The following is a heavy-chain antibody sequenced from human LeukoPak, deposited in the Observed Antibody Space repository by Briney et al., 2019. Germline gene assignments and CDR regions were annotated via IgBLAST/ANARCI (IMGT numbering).Heavy chain of an antibody. V-gene: IGHV1-46*01. CDR1: GYTFTSYY. CDR3: ARAGAGYSSSWQSQVVDY. D-gene: IGHD6-13*01. Sequence: GASVKVSCKASGYTFTSYYMHWVRQAPGQGLEWMGIINPSGGSTSYAQKFQGRVTMTRDTSTSTVYMELSSLRSEDTAVYYCARAGAGYSSSWQSQVVDYWGQGTLVTVSS. J-gene: IGHJ4*02. CDR2: INPSGGST.